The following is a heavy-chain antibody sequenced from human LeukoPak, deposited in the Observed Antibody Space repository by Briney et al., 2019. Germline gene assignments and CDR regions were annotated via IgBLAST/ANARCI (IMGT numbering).Heavy chain of an antibody. CDR3: AKNGRQWLTPFDY. J-gene: IGHJ4*02. V-gene: IGHV3-23*01. Sequence: GGSLRLSCAASGFTFSSYAMSWVRQAPGKGLEWVSAISGSGGSTYYADSVKGRLTISRDNSKNTLYLQMNSLRAEDTAVYYCAKNGRQWLTPFDYWGQGTLVTVSS. CDR2: ISGSGGST. D-gene: IGHD6-19*01. CDR1: GFTFSSYA.